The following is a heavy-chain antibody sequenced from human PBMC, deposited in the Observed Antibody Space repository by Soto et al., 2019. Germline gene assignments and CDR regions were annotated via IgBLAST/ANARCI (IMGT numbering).Heavy chain of an antibody. CDR1: GVSISSYY. Sequence: SETLSLTCTVSGVSISSYYWSWIRQPPGKGLEWIGYIYYSRSTNYNPSLKSRVTISVDTSKNQFSLKLSSVTAADTAVYYCAYATANYYYGMDVWGQGTTVTVSS. V-gene: IGHV4-59*01. J-gene: IGHJ6*02. CDR2: IYYSRST. CDR3: AYATANYYYGMDV.